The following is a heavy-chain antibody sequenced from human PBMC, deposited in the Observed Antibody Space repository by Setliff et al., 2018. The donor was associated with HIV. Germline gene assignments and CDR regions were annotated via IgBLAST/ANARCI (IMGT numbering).Heavy chain of an antibody. V-gene: IGHV1-69*04. CDR3: ARYALCSDWFLDY. D-gene: IGHD3-9*01. Sequence: GASVKVSCKAARGTFSNYGVRWMRQAPGQGLEWMGNIVPILGVTNYAQKFQGRVTITADESTSTVYMELRSLRSDDTAVYYCARYALCSDWFLDYWGQGTLVTVSS. J-gene: IGHJ4*02. CDR2: IVPILGVT. CDR1: RGTFSNYG.